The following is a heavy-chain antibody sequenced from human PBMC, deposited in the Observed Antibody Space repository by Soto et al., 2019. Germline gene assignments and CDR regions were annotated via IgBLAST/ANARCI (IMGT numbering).Heavy chain of an antibody. CDR2: IIPIFGTA. Sequence: SVKVSCKASGGTFSSYAISWVRQAPGQGLEWMGGIIPIFGTANYAQKFQGRVTITADESTSTAYMELSSLRSEDKAVYYCGRESSGAFDIWGQGTMVTVSS. CDR1: GGTFSSYA. J-gene: IGHJ3*02. CDR3: GRESSGAFDI. V-gene: IGHV1-69*13.